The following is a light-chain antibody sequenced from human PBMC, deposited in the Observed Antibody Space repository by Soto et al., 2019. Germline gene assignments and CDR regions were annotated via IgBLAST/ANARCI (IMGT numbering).Light chain of an antibody. Sequence: QSALTQPRSVSGSPGQSVTISCTGTSSDIGNYNYVPWYQQYPGKAPKLIIYDVSKRPSGIPDRFFGSKFGNTASLTISGLQAEDEADYYCCSYAGSFIFVFGTGTKVTVL. CDR2: DVS. CDR3: CSYAGSFIFV. CDR1: SSDIGNYNY. V-gene: IGLV2-11*01. J-gene: IGLJ1*01.